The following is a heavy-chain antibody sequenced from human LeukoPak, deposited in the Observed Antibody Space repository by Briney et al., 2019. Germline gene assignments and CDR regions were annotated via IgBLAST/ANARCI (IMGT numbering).Heavy chain of an antibody. J-gene: IGHJ4*02. Sequence: GGSLRLSCAASGFTFSSYAMSWVRQAPGKGLEWVSLISGSGGSTDYADSVKGRFTISRDNSKNSLHLQMNSLKPEDTTVYFCAREAVSGYDYTLYYFDYWGQGTLVTVSS. CDR3: AREAVSGYDYTLYYFDY. CDR1: GFTFSSYA. V-gene: IGHV3-23*01. D-gene: IGHD5-12*01. CDR2: ISGSGGST.